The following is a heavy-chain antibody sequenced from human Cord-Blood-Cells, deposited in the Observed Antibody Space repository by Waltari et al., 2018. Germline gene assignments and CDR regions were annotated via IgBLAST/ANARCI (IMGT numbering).Heavy chain of an antibody. Sequence: EVQLVESGGGLVQPGGSLKLSCAASGITFSGSAMHWVRQASGKGWEWVGRIRSKANSSATEYAASVKGRFTISRDDSKNTAYLQMNSLKTEDTAVYYCTRRGTIFGVVIDDAFDIWGQGTMVTVSS. CDR3: TRRGTIFGVVIDDAFDI. CDR1: GITFSGSA. D-gene: IGHD3-3*01. V-gene: IGHV3-73*02. CDR2: IRSKANSSAT. J-gene: IGHJ3*02.